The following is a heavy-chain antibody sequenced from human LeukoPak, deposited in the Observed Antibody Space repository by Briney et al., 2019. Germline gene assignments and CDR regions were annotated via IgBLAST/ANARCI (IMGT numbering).Heavy chain of an antibody. CDR2: IYGGVNT. Sequence: GGSLRLSCAASGFTVSSNYMRWVRQAPAKGLEWVSVIYGGVNTVYADSVQGRFTISRDNSKNTLFLEMNSLRAEDTAIYYCAKDRGGYSSCENFDSWGQGTLVTVSS. V-gene: IGHV3-66*01. CDR3: AKDRGGYSSCENFDS. CDR1: GFTVSSNY. J-gene: IGHJ4*02. D-gene: IGHD6-13*01.